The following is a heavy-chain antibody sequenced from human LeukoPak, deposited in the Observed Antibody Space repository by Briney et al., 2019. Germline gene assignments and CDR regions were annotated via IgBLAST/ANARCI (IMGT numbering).Heavy chain of an antibody. D-gene: IGHD6-19*01. CDR3: AKGDSGWYNYYFDY. V-gene: IGHV4-4*02. CDR1: GGSISSSNW. Sequence: SETLSLTCAVSGGSISSSNWWSWVRQPPGKGLEWIGEIYHSGSTNYNPPLKSRVTISVDKSKNQFSLKLSSVTAADTAVYYCAKGDSGWYNYYFDYWGQGTLVTVSS. J-gene: IGHJ4*02. CDR2: IYHSGST.